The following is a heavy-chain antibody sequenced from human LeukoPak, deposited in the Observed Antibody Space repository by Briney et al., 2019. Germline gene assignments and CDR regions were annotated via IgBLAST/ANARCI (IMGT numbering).Heavy chain of an antibody. D-gene: IGHD3-22*01. CDR2: MNPNSGNT. CDR3: AIQNYYDSSGYFPDAFDI. Sequence: ASVKVSCKASGYTFTSYDINWVRQATGQGLEWMGWMNPNSGNTGYAQKFQGRVTMTRNTSISTAYMELSSLRSEDTAVYYCAIQNYYDSSGYFPDAFDIWGQGTMVTVSS. V-gene: IGHV1-8*01. CDR1: GYTFTSYD. J-gene: IGHJ3*02.